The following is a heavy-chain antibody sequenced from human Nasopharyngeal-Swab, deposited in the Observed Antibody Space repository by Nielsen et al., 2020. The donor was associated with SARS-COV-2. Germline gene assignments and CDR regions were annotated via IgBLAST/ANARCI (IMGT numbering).Heavy chain of an antibody. Sequence: GESLKISCAASGFTFNNYNFNWVRQAPGKGLEWVSSISSSSSYIYYADSVKGRFTISRDNAKNSLYLQMNSLRAEDTAVYYCARDRLDYDFWSAYFMDVWGQGTPVTVSS. J-gene: IGHJ6*02. D-gene: IGHD3-3*01. CDR3: ARDRLDYDFWSAYFMDV. CDR1: GFTFNNYN. CDR2: ISSSSSYI. V-gene: IGHV3-21*01.